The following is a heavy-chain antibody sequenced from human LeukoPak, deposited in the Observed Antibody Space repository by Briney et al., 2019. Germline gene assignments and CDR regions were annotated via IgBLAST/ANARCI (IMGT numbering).Heavy chain of an antibody. V-gene: IGHV3-53*01. CDR3: ARVSFGPASEWFDP. CDR1: GFNVSSKY. Sequence: GGSLRLSCAASGFNVSSKYMSWVRQAPGKGLECASVFYSGGTTAYADSVKGRFTVSIDNSNNTLYLQMNSLRAEDTAVYYCARVSFGPASEWFDPWGQGTLVTVSS. CDR2: FYSGGTT. D-gene: IGHD3/OR15-3a*01. J-gene: IGHJ5*02.